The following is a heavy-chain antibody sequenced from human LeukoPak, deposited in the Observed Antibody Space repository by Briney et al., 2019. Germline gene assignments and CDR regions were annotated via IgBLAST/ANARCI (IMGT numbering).Heavy chain of an antibody. CDR2: TSPGDSDT. CDR3: ARLPASIVVVPTAPDY. V-gene: IGHV5-51*01. D-gene: IGHD2-2*01. CDR1: GYSFTSYW. Sequence: AGESLKISCKGSGYSFTSYWIGWVRQMPGKGLEWMGITSPGDSDTRYTPSFQGQVTISADKSISTAYLQWSSLKASDTAMYYCARLPASIVVVPTAPDYWGQGTLVTVSS. J-gene: IGHJ4*02.